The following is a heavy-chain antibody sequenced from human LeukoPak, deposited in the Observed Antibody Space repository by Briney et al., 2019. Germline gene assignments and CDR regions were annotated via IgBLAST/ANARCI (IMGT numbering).Heavy chain of an antibody. D-gene: IGHD4-23*01. CDR1: GFTFSSYA. CDR3: AKKYGGNSGCDY. V-gene: IGHV3-23*01. Sequence: PGGSLRLSCAASGFTFSSYAMSWVRQAPGKGLEWVSAISGSGGSTYYADAVKGRFTISRDNSKNTLYLQMNSLRAEDTAVYYCAKKYGGNSGCDYWGQGTLVTVSS. J-gene: IGHJ4*02. CDR2: ISGSGGST.